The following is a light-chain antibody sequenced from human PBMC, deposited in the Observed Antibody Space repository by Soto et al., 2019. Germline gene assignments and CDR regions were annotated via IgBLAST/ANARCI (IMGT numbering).Light chain of an antibody. CDR1: QGISSY. Sequence: DIQLTQSPSFLSAAVGDRVTITCRASQGISSYLAWYQQKSGKAPKVLICEASSLQRGVPSRFSGSGSGTEFTLTISSLQPEDFATYYCQQVNTYPFTFGQGTRLEIK. CDR2: EAS. CDR3: QQVNTYPFT. V-gene: IGKV1-9*01. J-gene: IGKJ5*01.